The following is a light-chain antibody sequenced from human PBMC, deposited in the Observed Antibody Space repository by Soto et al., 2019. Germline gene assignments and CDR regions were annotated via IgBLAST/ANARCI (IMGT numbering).Light chain of an antibody. V-gene: IGLV1-51*01. CDR3: GSWDSSLSAYV. CDR2: DDN. Sequence: PVLPQRPSVSAAPGHKVTISCSGSSSNIGGNSVSWYQQLPGTAPKLLIYDDNKRPSGIPDRFSGSKSGTSATLGITGFQTGDEADYYCGSWDSSLSAYVFGTGTKVTVL. J-gene: IGLJ1*01. CDR1: SSNIGGNS.